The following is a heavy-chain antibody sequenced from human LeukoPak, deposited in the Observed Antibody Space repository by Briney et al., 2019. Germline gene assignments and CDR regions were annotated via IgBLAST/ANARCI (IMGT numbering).Heavy chain of an antibody. CDR1: GGSFSGYY. V-gene: IGHV4-34*01. J-gene: IGHJ4*02. D-gene: IGHD3-16*02. CDR3: ARDQITYYDYVWGSYRPGGYFDY. Sequence: KPSETLSLTCAVYGGSFSGYYWSWIRQPPGKGLEWIGEINHSGSTNYNPSLKSRVTISVDTSKNQFSLKLSSVTAADTAVYYCARDQITYYDYVWGSYRPGGYFDYWGQGTLVTVSS. CDR2: INHSGST.